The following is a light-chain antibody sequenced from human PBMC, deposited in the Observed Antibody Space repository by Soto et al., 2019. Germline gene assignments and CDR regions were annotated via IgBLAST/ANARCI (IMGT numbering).Light chain of an antibody. J-gene: IGKJ4*01. CDR2: TAS. CDR1: QGVNSY. V-gene: IGKV1-9*01. CDR3: QQLYSYPLT. Sequence: DIPLTQSPSFLSASVGDRVTVTCRASQGVNSYLAWYQQKPGKAPKLLIYTASTLQSGVPSRFSGSGSGTEFTLTITSLQPEDFAAYYCQQLYSYPLTFGGGTKVEI.